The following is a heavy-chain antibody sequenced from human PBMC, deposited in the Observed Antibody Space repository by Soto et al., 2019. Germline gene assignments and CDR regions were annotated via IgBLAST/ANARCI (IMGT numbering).Heavy chain of an antibody. CDR2: INPKTAAT. CDR1: GYTFSDYF. V-gene: IGHV1-2*02. D-gene: IGHD1-26*01. Sequence: QVQPVQSGAEVRKSGASVKVSCKASGYTFSDYFIQWPRQAPGQGLEWVAWINPKTAATNYAKKFQDRVTVTSDTSFSTAYLELTRLRPDDTALYYCARIKWGLDYYSGMDVWGQGTAVSVSS. CDR3: ARIKWGLDYYSGMDV. J-gene: IGHJ6*02.